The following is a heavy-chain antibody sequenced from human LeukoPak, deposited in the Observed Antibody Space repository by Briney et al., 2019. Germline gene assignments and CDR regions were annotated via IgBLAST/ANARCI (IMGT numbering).Heavy chain of an antibody. J-gene: IGHJ6*02. CDR1: GGSFSGYY. D-gene: IGHD4-17*01. CDR2: INHSGST. V-gene: IGHV4-34*01. Sequence: SETLSLTCAVYGGSFSGYYWSWIRQPPGKGLEWIGEINHSGSTNYNPPLKSRVTISVDTSKNQFSLKLSSVTAADTAVYYCARAGGVTTSFYYYYYGMDVWGQGTTVTVS. CDR3: ARAGGVTTSFYYYYYGMDV.